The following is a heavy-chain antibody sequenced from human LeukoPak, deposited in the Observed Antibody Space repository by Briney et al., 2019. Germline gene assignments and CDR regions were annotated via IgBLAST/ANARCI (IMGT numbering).Heavy chain of an antibody. Sequence: PGRSLTLSCSASGFSFDEHAMHWVRQRPGKGLEWVAGISWNSRDIGYADPVQGRFTVSRDNARKSLYLHMTSLRSEDTALYYCVKVLDLSNHYFDHWGQGTLVTVSP. CDR1: GFSFDEHA. J-gene: IGHJ4*02. D-gene: IGHD3/OR15-3a*01. V-gene: IGHV3-9*01. CDR3: VKVLDLSNHYFDH. CDR2: ISWNSRDI.